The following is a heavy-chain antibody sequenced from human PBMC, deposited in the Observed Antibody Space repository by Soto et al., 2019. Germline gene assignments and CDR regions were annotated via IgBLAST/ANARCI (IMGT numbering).Heavy chain of an antibody. V-gene: IGHV3-30*03. D-gene: IGHD3-22*01. J-gene: IGHJ3*02. CDR3: AREGSYYYDSSGPGAFDI. Sequence: GGSLRLSCAASGFTFSSYGMHWVRQAPGKGLEWVAVISYDGSNKYYADSVKGRFTISRDNSKNTLYLQMNSLRAEDTAVYYCAREGSYYYDSSGPGAFDIWGQGTMVTVSS. CDR1: GFTFSSYG. CDR2: ISYDGSNK.